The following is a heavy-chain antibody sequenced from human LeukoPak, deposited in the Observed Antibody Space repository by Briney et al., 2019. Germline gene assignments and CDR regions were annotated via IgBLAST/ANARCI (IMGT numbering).Heavy chain of an antibody. D-gene: IGHD4-17*01. CDR1: GFTFSSYW. CDR2: INTDGSST. CDR3: ARDVRYGDYVVDY. V-gene: IGHV3-74*01. Sequence: GGSLRLSCAASGFTFSSYWMHWVRQAPGRGLVWVSRINTDGSSTTYTASVKGRFTISRDNAKNTLYLQVNSLRAEDTAVYYCARDVRYGDYVVDYWGQGTLVTVSS. J-gene: IGHJ4*02.